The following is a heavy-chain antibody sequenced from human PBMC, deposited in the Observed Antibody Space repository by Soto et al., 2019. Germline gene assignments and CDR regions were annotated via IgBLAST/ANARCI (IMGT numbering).Heavy chain of an antibody. Sequence: SVKVSCKASGGTFSSYAISWVRQAPGQGLEWMGGIIPIFGTANYAQKFQGRVTITADESTSTAYMELSSLRSEDTAVYYCAREGEWELPRDYYYYYGMDVWGQGTTVTVSS. CDR2: IIPIFGTA. CDR3: AREGEWELPRDYYYYYGMDV. CDR1: GGTFSSYA. V-gene: IGHV1-69*13. D-gene: IGHD1-26*01. J-gene: IGHJ6*02.